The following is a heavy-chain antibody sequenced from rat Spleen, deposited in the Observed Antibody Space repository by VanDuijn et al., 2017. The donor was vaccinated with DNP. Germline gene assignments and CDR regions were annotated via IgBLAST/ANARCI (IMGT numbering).Heavy chain of an antibody. D-gene: IGHD1-6*01. CDR2: ISISGSTT. CDR3: ARQRVMYTTATGFAY. J-gene: IGHJ3*01. Sequence: EVQLVESGGGLVQPGNSLKLSCAASGFTFSDYAMAWVRQSPKGGLEWVATISISGSTTSYPDSVKGRFTISRDNAKSCLYLHMNSLKSEDTATYYCARQRVMYTTATGFAYWGQGTLVTVSS. V-gene: IGHV5S23*01. CDR1: GFTFSDYA.